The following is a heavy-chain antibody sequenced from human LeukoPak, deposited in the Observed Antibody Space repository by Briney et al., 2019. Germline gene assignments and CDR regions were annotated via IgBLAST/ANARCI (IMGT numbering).Heavy chain of an antibody. J-gene: IGHJ6*02. CDR3: ARDGEGDCSSTSCPYYYYYGMDV. V-gene: IGHV3-33*01. D-gene: IGHD2-2*01. CDR2: IWYDGSNK. CDR1: GFTFSSYG. Sequence: PGRSLRLSCAASGFTFSSYGMHWVRQAPGKGLEWVAVIWYDGSNKYYADSVEGRFTISRDNSKNTLHLQMNSLRAEDTAVYYCARDGEGDCSSTSCPYYYYYGMDVWGQGTAVTVSS.